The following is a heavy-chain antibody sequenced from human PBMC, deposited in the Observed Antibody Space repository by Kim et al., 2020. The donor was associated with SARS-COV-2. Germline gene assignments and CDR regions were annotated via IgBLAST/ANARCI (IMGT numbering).Heavy chain of an antibody. CDR2: IYYSGST. J-gene: IGHJ4*01. Sequence: SETLSLTCTVSGGSISSSSYYWGWIRQPPGKGLEWIGSIYYSGSTYYNPSLKSRVTISVDTSKNQFSLKLSSVTAADTAVYYCATILRLGELSLYQDFD. V-gene: IGHV4-39*01. CDR1: GGSISSSSYY. CDR3: ATILRLGELSLYQDFD. D-gene: IGHD3-16*02.